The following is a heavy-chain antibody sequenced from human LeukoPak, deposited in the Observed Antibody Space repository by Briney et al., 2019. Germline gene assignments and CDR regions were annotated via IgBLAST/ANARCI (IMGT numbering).Heavy chain of an antibody. CDR2: MNPNSGNT. D-gene: IGHD3-22*01. V-gene: IGHV1-8*01. Sequence: ASVTVSCKASGYTFTSYDMNWVRQAPGQGLEWMGWMNPNSGNTDYAQKFQGRVTMTRNTSISTAYMELSSLRSEDTAVYYCARGPSYYDSSGYYQDVNYYYYYYMDVWGKGTTVTISS. CDR3: ARGPSYYDSSGYYQDVNYYYYYYMDV. J-gene: IGHJ6*03. CDR1: GYTFTSYD.